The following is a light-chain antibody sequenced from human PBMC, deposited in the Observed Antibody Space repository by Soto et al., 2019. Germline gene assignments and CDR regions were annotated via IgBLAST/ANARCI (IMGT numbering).Light chain of an antibody. Sequence: EIVMTQSPATVSVSPGERDTLSGRASENVYGNVAWYQHRPGQAPRLLIYDASTRATDIPARFSASGSGTEFTLTISSLQSADFAVYFCQHGRTFGPGNKVEIK. V-gene: IGKV3-15*01. J-gene: IGKJ1*01. CDR2: DAS. CDR3: QHGRT. CDR1: ENVYGN.